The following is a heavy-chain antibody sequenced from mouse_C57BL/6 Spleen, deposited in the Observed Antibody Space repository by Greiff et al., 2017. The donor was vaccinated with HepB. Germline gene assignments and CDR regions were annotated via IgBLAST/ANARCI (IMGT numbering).Heavy chain of an antibody. CDR1: GYTFTSYW. D-gene: IGHD2-4*01. Sequence: VQLQQSGAELVMPGASVKLSCKASGYTFTSYWMHWVKQRPGQGLEWIGEIDPSDSYTNYNQKFKGKSTLTVDKSSSTAYMQHSSLTSEDSAVYYCARRAMYYEYDDYFDYWGQGTTLTVSS. V-gene: IGHV1-69*01. J-gene: IGHJ2*01. CDR3: ARRAMYYEYDDYFDY. CDR2: IDPSDSYT.